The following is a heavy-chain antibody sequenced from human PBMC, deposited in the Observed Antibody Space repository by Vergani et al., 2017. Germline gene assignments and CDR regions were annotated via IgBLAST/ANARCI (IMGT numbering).Heavy chain of an antibody. D-gene: IGHD2-21*02. V-gene: IGHV4-61*02. J-gene: IGHJ4*02. CDR1: GDSISSDNLY. Sequence: QVQLQESGPGLLKPSQTLSITCTVSGDSISSDNLYWHWLRQPAGKGLECSGRLYSSGNYNYNQSLKRRVRMSLDRSKDQFSLHLTSVTAADSATYYCASDRRFRGSDFHLGLWGQGALVNVSS. CDR2: LYSSGNY. CDR3: ASDRRFRGSDFHLGL.